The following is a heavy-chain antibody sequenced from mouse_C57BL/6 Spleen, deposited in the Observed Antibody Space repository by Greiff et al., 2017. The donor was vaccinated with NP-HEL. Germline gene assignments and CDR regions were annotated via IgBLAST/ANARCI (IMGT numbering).Heavy chain of an antibody. V-gene: IGHV1-61*01. CDR2: IYPSDSEP. CDR3: ARSGNDGYFWFAY. CDR1: GYTFTSYW. J-gene: IGHJ3*01. D-gene: IGHD2-3*01. Sequence: QVQLQQPGAELVRPGSSVKLSCKASGYTFTSYWMDWVKQRPGQGLEWIGNIYPSDSEPHYNQKFKDKATLTVDKSSSTAYMQLSSLTSEDSAVYYCARSGNDGYFWFAYWGQGTLVTVSA.